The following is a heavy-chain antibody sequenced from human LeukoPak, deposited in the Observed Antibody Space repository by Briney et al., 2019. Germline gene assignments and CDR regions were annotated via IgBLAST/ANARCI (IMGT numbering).Heavy chain of an antibody. V-gene: IGHV3-33*06. CDR1: GFTFSSYS. D-gene: IGHD1-26*01. CDR3: AKQGWELPHFDY. CDR2: IWYDGSNK. J-gene: IGHJ4*02. Sequence: GGSLRLSCAASGFTFSSYSMNWVRQAPGKGLEWVAVIWYDGSNKYYADSVKGRFTISRDNSKNTLYLQMNSLRAEDTAVYYCAKQGWELPHFDYWGQGTLVTVSS.